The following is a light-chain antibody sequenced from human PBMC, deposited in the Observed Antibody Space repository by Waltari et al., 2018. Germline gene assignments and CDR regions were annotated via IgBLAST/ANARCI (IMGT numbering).Light chain of an antibody. Sequence: HSALTQPASVSGSPGQSISISCAGTTSDIGAYDLVSWYQNYPGKAPKLIIYEVKKRPSDISPRFAASKSGDTASLTISGLQAEDEAEYYCASYVNSFALVFGGGTKVSVL. CDR1: TSDIGAYDL. CDR3: ASYVNSFALV. CDR2: EVK. V-gene: IGLV2-14*01. J-gene: IGLJ2*01.